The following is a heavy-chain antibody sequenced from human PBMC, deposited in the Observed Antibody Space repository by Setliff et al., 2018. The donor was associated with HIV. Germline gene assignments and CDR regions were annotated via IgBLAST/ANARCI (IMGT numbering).Heavy chain of an antibody. CDR2: VYYNGGT. J-gene: IGHJ4*02. Sequence: PSETLSLTCTVSGGPISSYYWTWIRQPPGKGLEWVGFVYYNGGTSYNPSLKSRATVSIDTSKNQFSLKLSSMTAADTAVYYCAARGKSFALSPFDSWGQGALVTVSS. CDR3: AARGKSFALSPFDS. V-gene: IGHV4-59*08. D-gene: IGHD3-16*01. CDR1: GGPISSYY.